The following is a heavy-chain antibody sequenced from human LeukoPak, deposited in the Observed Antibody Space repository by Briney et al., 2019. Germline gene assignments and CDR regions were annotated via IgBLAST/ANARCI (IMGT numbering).Heavy chain of an antibody. CDR3: ARDGSPIVGATHFDY. CDR1: GFTFSSYA. Sequence: GGSLRLSCAASGFTFSSYAMHWVRQAPGKGLEWVAVISYDGSNKYYADSVKGRFTISRDNSKNTLYLQMNSLRAEDTAVYYCARDGSPIVGATHFDYWGQGTLVTVSS. V-gene: IGHV3-30*01. J-gene: IGHJ4*02. D-gene: IGHD1-26*01. CDR2: ISYDGSNK.